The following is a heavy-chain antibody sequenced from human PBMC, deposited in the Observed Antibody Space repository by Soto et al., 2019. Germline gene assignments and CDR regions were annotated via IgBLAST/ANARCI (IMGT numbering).Heavy chain of an antibody. J-gene: IGHJ4*02. D-gene: IGHD1-26*01. CDR2: IDPSGGDT. CDR1: GYTFNRHY. Sequence: QVQLVQSGAEVRKPGASVKVSCKASGYTFNRHYIQWVRQAPGQGLEWMGMIDPSGGDTNYAKKFQGRVTPTSDTSTSTVYMELSSLTSEDTAVYYCAKRRGVGLTRSSFDYWGPGTLVIVSS. CDR3: AKRRGVGLTRSSFDY. V-gene: IGHV1-46*02.